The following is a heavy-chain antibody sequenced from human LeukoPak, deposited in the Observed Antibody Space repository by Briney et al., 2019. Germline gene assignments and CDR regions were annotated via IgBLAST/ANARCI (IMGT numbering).Heavy chain of an antibody. Sequence: GGSLRLSCAASGFTFSSYSMNWVRRAPGKGLEWVSSISSSSSYIYYADSVKGRFTISRDNAKNSLYLQMNSLRAEDTAVYYCARAVIAVAGRCFDYWGQGTLVTVSS. CDR2: ISSSSSYI. CDR3: ARAVIAVAGRCFDY. J-gene: IGHJ4*02. CDR1: GFTFSSYS. V-gene: IGHV3-21*01. D-gene: IGHD6-19*01.